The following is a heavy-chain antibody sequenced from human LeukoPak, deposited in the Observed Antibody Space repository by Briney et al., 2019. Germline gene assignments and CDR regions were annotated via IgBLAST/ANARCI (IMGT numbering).Heavy chain of an antibody. Sequence: ASVRVSCKVSGYTLTELSMHWVCQAPGKGRGRRGGFDPEDGETIYAQKFQGRVTMTEDTSTDTAYMELSSLRSEDTAVYYCATGSSGPYYDILTGYYKSHRGLDYWGQGTLVSVSS. CDR2: FDPEDGET. CDR3: ATGSSGPYYDILTGYYKSHRGLDY. D-gene: IGHD3-9*01. CDR1: GYTLTELS. V-gene: IGHV1-24*01. J-gene: IGHJ4*02.